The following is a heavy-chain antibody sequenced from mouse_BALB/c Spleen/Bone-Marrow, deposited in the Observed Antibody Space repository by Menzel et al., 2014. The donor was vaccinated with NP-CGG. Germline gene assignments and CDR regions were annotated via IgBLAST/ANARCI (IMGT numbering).Heavy chain of an antibody. Sequence: VQLQQSGAELDKPEPSVKLSCTASGFNIKDTYMHWVKQRPEQGLEWIGRIDPANGNTKYDPKFQGKATITADTSSNTAYLQLSSLTSEDTAVYYCARLGNYGPSYAMDYWSQGTPVTASS. V-gene: IGHV14-3*02. CDR2: IDPANGNT. J-gene: IGHJ4*01. D-gene: IGHD2-1*01. CDR1: GFNIKDTY. CDR3: ARLGNYGPSYAMDY.